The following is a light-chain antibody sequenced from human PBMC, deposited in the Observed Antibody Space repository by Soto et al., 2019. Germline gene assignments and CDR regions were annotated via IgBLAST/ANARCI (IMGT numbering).Light chain of an antibody. J-gene: IGKJ1*01. V-gene: IGKV3-20*01. CDR1: QSVSNY. CDR3: QQYGGSPQT. CDR2: VAS. Sequence: EIVLTQSPGTLSLSPGEKATHSCRASQSVSNYLAWYQQKPGQVPRLLIYVASSRATGIPDRFSGSGSGTDFTFTISRLEPEDFAVYYCQQYGGSPQTFGQGTKVDIK.